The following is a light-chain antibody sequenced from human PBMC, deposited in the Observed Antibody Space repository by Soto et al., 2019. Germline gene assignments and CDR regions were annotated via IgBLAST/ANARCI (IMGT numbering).Light chain of an antibody. V-gene: IGKV3D-20*02. CDR2: GAS. J-gene: IGKJ4*01. Sequence: EIVLKQSPGTLSLSPGERATLSCRASQSVSSSYLAWYQQKPGQAPRLLIYGASSRATGIPDRFSGSGSGTDFTLTISRLEPEDFAVYYCQQRSNWPPGRLTFGGGTKVDI. CDR3: QQRSNWPPGRLT. CDR1: QSVSSSY.